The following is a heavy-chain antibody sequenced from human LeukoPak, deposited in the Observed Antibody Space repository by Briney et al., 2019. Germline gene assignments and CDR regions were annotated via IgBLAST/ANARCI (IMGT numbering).Heavy chain of an antibody. D-gene: IGHD2-2*01. CDR3: ASRLYCSNTRCRNFPFAY. J-gene: IGHJ4*02. V-gene: IGHV1-69*01. Sequence: XXCKASXGTFXSYAINWVRQAPGQGLEGMGGIIPIFGTANYAQKFQDRGTINADENRRTAYMEMRSLRSEDTAIYYCASRLYCSNTRCRNFPFAYWGQGTLVTVSS. CDR2: IIPIFGTA. CDR1: XGTFXSYA.